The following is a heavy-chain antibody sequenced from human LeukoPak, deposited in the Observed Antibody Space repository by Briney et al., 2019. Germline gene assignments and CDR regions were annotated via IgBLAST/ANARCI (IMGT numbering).Heavy chain of an antibody. J-gene: IGHJ4*02. V-gene: IGHV3-30*04. CDR2: ISYDGSHK. CDR1: GFTFSSYA. Sequence: GRSLRLSCAASGFTFSSYAMHWVRQAPGKGLEWVALISYDGSHKYYADSVKGRFTISRDNSKNTLYLQMNSLRAEDTAVYYCARRSGITVAGAFDYWGQGTLVTVSS. CDR3: ARRSGITVAGAFDY. D-gene: IGHD6-19*01.